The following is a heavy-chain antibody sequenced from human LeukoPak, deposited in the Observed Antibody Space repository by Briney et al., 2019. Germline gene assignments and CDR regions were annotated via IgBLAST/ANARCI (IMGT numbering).Heavy chain of an antibody. V-gene: IGHV3-7*01. CDR3: TRDQVYCSGGYCYFEY. Sequence: GGSLRLSCAASGFTLSNYWVSWVRQAPGRGLEWVANIKQDGSQKYYVDSVKGRFTISRDNAKNTLYLQMNSLRAEDTAVYYCTRDQVYCSGGYCYFEYWGQGTLVSVSS. CDR1: GFTLSNYW. D-gene: IGHD2-15*01. CDR2: IKQDGSQK. J-gene: IGHJ4*02.